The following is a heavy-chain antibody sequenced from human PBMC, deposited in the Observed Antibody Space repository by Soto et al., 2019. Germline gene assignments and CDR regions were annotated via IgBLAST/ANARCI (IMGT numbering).Heavy chain of an antibody. CDR3: ARDPLWGTAMVLWYFDL. Sequence: GGSLRLSCAASGFTFSSYAMHWVRQAPGKGLEWVAGISYDGSNKYYADSVKGRFTISRDNSKNTLYLQINSLRAEDTSVYYCARDPLWGTAMVLWYFDLWGRGTLVTVSS. V-gene: IGHV3-30-3*01. CDR1: GFTFSSYA. CDR2: ISYDGSNK. D-gene: IGHD5-18*01. J-gene: IGHJ2*01.